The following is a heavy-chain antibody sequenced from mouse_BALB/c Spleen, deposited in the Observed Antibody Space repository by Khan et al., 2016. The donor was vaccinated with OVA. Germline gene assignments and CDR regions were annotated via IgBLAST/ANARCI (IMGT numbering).Heavy chain of an antibody. CDR2: ISYSGNT. J-gene: IGHJ3*01. CDR1: GDSITSGY. Sequence: EVQLQESGPGLVKPSQTLSLTCSVTGDSITSGYWNWIRKFPGNKLDYMGYISYSGNTYYYPSLQSRISITRDTSKNQYYLQLNSVTTEDTATYYCACELRGFAYWGQGTLVTVPA. CDR3: ACELRGFAY. V-gene: IGHV3-8*02. D-gene: IGHD1-1*01.